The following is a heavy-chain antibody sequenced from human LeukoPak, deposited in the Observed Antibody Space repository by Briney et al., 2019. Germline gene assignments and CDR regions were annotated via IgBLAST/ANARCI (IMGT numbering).Heavy chain of an antibody. D-gene: IGHD6-13*01. CDR2: IIPIFGTA. CDR3: ARDRAAAGLYYFDY. Sequence: GASVKVSCKASGGTFRSYAISWVRQAPGQGLEWMGRIIPIFGTANYAQKFQGRVTITADKSTSTAYMELSSLRAEDTAVYYCARDRAAAGLYYFDYWGQGTLVTVSS. CDR1: GGTFRSYA. V-gene: IGHV1-69*06. J-gene: IGHJ4*02.